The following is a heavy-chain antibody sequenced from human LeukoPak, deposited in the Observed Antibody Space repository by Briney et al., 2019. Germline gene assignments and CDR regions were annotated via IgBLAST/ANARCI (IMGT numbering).Heavy chain of an antibody. V-gene: IGHV4-34*01. CDR3: ARGVGYSYGSDY. Sequence: SETLSLTCAVYGGSFSGYYWSWIRQPPGKGLEWIGEINHSGSINYNPSLKSRVTISVDTSKNQFSLKLSSVTAADTAVYYCARGVGYSYGSDYWGQGTLVTVSS. CDR1: GGSFSGYY. J-gene: IGHJ4*02. CDR2: INHSGSI. D-gene: IGHD5-18*01.